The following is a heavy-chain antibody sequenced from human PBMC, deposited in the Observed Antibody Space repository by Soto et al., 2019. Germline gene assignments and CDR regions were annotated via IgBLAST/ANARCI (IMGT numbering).Heavy chain of an antibody. D-gene: IGHD1-26*01. CDR3: AKDRQWEPYYYYAMDV. V-gene: IGHV3-30*18. Sequence: PGGSLRLSCAASGFTFSSYGMHWVRQAPGKGLEWVAVISYDGSNKYYADSVKGRFTISRDNSKNTLYLQMNSLRAEDTAVYYCAKDRQWEPYYYYAMDVWGHGTTVTVSS. J-gene: IGHJ6*02. CDR2: ISYDGSNK. CDR1: GFTFSSYG.